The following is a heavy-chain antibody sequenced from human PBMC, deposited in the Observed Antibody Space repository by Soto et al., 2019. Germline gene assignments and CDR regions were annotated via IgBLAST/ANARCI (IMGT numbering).Heavy chain of an antibody. V-gene: IGHV4-31*03. J-gene: IGHJ4*02. CDR3: ARATGTLRSRNCDY. Sequence: PSETPSPTCSVSGGSISTVGHYWTWIRQPPGKGLEWIGSIYHTGSTYYSKSLRSRLTMSVDTSKSQFSLRLSSVTAADTAVYYCARATGTLRSRNCDYWGQGSLVTVSS. CDR2: IYHTGST. CDR1: GGSISTVGHY. D-gene: IGHD1-1*01.